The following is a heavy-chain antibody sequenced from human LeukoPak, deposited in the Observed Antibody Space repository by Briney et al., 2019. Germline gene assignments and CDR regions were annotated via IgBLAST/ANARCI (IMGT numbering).Heavy chain of an antibody. V-gene: IGHV4-30-2*01. CDR3: ARFSPRAMGNYLDF. J-gene: IGHJ4*02. CDR1: GGSISSGSYS. Sequence: SETLSLTCAVSGGSISSGSYSWSWIRQPPGKGLEWIGYIYPRGSTYYNPSLKSRVILSLDKSANQFSLNLSSVTAADTAVHYCARFSPRAMGNYLDFWGQGTLVTVSS. D-gene: IGHD7-27*01. CDR2: IYPRGST.